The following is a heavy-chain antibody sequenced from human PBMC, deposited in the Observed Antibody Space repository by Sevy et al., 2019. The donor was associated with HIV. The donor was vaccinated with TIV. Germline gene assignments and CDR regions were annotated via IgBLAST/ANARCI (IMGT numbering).Heavy chain of an antibody. D-gene: IGHD1-1*01. V-gene: IGHV3-23*01. CDR2: ISNSGAGT. CDR1: GFTFSDYG. Sequence: GGSLRLSCAASGFTFSDYGMTWVRQAPGKGLECVSSISNSGAGTYYADSVKVRFIISRDNSKNTVYLKMNSLRAEDTALYYCGKRRTTAMTDWFDSWGQGTLVTVSS. J-gene: IGHJ5*01. CDR3: GKRRTTAMTDWFDS.